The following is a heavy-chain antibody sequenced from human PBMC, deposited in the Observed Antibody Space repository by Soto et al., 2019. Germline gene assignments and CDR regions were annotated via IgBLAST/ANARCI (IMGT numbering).Heavy chain of an antibody. CDR1: GFTFSSYG. CDR2: ISYDGSNK. D-gene: IGHD6-19*01. Sequence: ESGGGVVQPGRSLRLSCAASGFTFSSYGMHWVRQAPGKGLEWVAVISYDGSNKYYADSVKGRFTISRDNSKNTLYLQMNSLRAEDTAVYYCAKDREWLVLSYWGQGTLVTVSS. J-gene: IGHJ4*02. V-gene: IGHV3-30*18. CDR3: AKDREWLVLSY.